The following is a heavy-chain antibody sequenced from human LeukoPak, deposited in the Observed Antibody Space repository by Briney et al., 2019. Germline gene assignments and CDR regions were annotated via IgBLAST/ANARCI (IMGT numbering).Heavy chain of an antibody. D-gene: IGHD5-24*01. Sequence: GASVKVSCKASGGTISSHAINWVRQAPGQGLEWMGGIIPIFGTANYAQKFQGRVTITADESTSTAYMELSSLRSEDTAVYYCARASGGVEMANWGQGTLVTVSS. J-gene: IGHJ4*02. V-gene: IGHV1-69*13. CDR2: IIPIFGTA. CDR3: ARASGGVEMAN. CDR1: GGTISSHA.